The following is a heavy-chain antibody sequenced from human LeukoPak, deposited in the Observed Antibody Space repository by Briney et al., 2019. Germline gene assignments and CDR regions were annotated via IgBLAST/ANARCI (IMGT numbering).Heavy chain of an antibody. CDR1: GYTFTSYG. CDR2: ISAYNGNT. CDR3: ATQRVGAFDY. V-gene: IGHV1-18*01. Sequence: GASVKVSCKASGYTFTSYGISWVRQAPGQGLEWMGWISAYNGNTNYAQKFQGRVTMTEDTSTDTAYMELSSLRSEDTAVYYCATQRVGAFDYWGQGTLVTVSS. J-gene: IGHJ4*02. D-gene: IGHD1-26*01.